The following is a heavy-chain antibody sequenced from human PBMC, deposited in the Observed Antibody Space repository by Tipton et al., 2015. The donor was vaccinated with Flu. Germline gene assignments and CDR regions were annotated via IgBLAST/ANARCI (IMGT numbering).Heavy chain of an antibody. V-gene: IGHV1-46*01. CDR3: ARDRGFGAYTFDY. D-gene: IGHD3-10*01. CDR1: GYTFTNYN. Sequence: QSGPEVKKPGASVRISCTASGYTFTNYNMHWVRQAPGQGPEWMGIIYPSGGDTTYAQRFQGRVTLTRDKSTSTVYMELSSLRSEDTAFYYCARDRGFGAYTFDYWGQGTLVTVAS. J-gene: IGHJ4*02. CDR2: IYPSGGDT.